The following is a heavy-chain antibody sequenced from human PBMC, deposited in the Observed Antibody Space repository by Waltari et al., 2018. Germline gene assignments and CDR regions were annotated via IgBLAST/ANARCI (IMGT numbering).Heavy chain of an antibody. CDR3: ARDLPDGDIDY. V-gene: IGHV3-48*03. CDR2: ISSSDETM. Sequence: EVQLMESGGGLVQPGESLRLSCAASGFIFTDYEMNWVRQAPGKGRGWVSYISSSDETMFYAEAVQGRFTITRDNAKSALYLQMNSMRAEDTAVYYCARDLPDGDIDYWGQGTLVNVSS. CDR1: GFIFTDYE. J-gene: IGHJ4*02. D-gene: IGHD2-21*02.